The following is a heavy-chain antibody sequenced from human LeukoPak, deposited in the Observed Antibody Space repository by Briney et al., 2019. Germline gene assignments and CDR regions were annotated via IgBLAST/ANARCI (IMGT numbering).Heavy chain of an antibody. CDR2: IKQDGSDK. CDR1: GFTFSGSA. Sequence: GGSLKLSCAASGFTFSGSAMHWVRQAPGKGLEWVANIKQDGSDKYYVDSVKGRFTISRDSAKNSLFLQMNSLRAEDTAVYYCARGIEWLLPYYYYYMDVWGKGTTVTVSS. D-gene: IGHD3-22*01. CDR3: ARGIEWLLPYYYYYMDV. J-gene: IGHJ6*03. V-gene: IGHV3-7*01.